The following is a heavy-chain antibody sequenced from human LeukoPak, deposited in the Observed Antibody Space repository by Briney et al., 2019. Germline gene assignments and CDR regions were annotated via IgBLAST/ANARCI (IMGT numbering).Heavy chain of an antibody. CDR3: AKDRDVTYYYDSCIDY. Sequence: GGSLRLSCVASGFAFSSFAMSWVRQAPGKGLEWVSGLTGSGSTYYADSVKGRFTISRDNSKNTLYLQMNSLRAEDTAVYYCAKDRDVTYYYDSCIDYWGQGGLVTVSS. D-gene: IGHD3-22*01. CDR2: LTGSGST. V-gene: IGHV3-23*01. J-gene: IGHJ4*02. CDR1: GFAFSSFA.